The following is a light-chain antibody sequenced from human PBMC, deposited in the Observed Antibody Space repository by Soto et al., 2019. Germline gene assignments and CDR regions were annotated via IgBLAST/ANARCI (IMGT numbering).Light chain of an antibody. V-gene: IGKV3-20*01. Sequence: EIVLTQSPGTLSLSPGERVTLSCRASKSVGNTYLAWHQQKPGQTPRLLMYGASSRATGIPDRFSGSGSGTDFTLTITRLEPEDFAVYYCQQYGTSPRTFGQGTKLEIK. CDR2: GAS. J-gene: IGKJ2*01. CDR3: QQYGTSPRT. CDR1: KSVGNTY.